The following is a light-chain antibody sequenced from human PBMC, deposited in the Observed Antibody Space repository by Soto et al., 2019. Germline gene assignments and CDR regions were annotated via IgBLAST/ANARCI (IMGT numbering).Light chain of an antibody. Sequence: DIVLTQSPDSLAVSLGERATINCKSSQSVLYSPNNKNYLAWYQQKPGQPPKLLVYWASTRESGVPDRFSGSGSGTDFTLTISSLQAEDPAVYYCHQYHSAPQPFGQGTKVEIK. CDR2: WAS. CDR1: QSVLYSPNNKNY. J-gene: IGKJ1*01. V-gene: IGKV4-1*01. CDR3: HQYHSAPQP.